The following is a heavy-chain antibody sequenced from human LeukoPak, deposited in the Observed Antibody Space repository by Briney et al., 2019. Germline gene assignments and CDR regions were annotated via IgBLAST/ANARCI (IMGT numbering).Heavy chain of an antibody. V-gene: IGHV3-23*01. CDR3: ARSIPGSTWYYFDY. J-gene: IGHJ4*02. D-gene: IGHD6-13*01. CDR1: GFTFSSYA. Sequence: GGSLRLSCAASGFTFSSYAMSWVRQAPGKGLEWVSAISGSGGSTYYADSVQGRFTISRDTSKNTLYLQMNSLRAEDTAVYYCARSIPGSTWYYFDYWGQGTLVAVSS. CDR2: ISGSGGST.